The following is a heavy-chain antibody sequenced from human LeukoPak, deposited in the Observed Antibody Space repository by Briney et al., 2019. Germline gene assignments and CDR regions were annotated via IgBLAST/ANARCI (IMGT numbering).Heavy chain of an antibody. CDR1: GGSFSGYY. CDR2: INHSGST. Sequence: KPSETLSLTCAVYGGSFSGYYWSWIRQPPGKGLEWIGEINHSGSTNYNPSLKSRVTISVDTSMNQFSLKLSSVTAADTAVYYCARNRITMIVVAYGGYNWFDPWGQGTLVTVSS. J-gene: IGHJ5*02. V-gene: IGHV4-34*01. CDR3: ARNRITMIVVAYGGYNWFDP. D-gene: IGHD3-22*01.